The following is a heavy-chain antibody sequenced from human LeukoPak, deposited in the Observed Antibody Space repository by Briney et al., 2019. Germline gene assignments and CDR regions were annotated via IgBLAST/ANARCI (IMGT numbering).Heavy chain of an antibody. CDR1: GGSISSYY. D-gene: IGHD3-22*01. V-gene: IGHV4-59*12. CDR2: IYYSGST. J-gene: IGHJ4*02. Sequence: PSETLSLTCTVSGGSISSYYWSWIRQPPGKGLEWIGYIYYSGSTNYNPSLKSRVTISVDTSKNQFSLKLSSVTAADTAVYYCASYYYDSSGYYYGSYYFDYWGQGTLVTVSS. CDR3: ASYYYDSSGYYYGSYYFDY.